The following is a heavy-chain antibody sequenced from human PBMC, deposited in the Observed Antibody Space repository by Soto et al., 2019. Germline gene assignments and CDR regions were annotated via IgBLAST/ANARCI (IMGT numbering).Heavy chain of an antibody. D-gene: IGHD2-15*01. CDR1: GYTFTGYY. J-gene: IGHJ5*02. CDR2: INPNSGGT. V-gene: IGHV1-2*04. CDR3: ARDPSGRPFLGYCGGRGCGNVFAP. Sequence: ASVKVSCKASGYTFTGYYMHWVRQAPGQGLEWMGWINPNSGGTNYAQKFQGWVTMTRDTSISTAYMELSRLRSDDTAVYYCARDPSGRPFLGYCGGRGCGNVFAPWGQGTLVTVSS.